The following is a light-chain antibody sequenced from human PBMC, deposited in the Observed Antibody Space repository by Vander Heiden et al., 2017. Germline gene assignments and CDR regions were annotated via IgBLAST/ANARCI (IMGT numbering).Light chain of an antibody. CDR1: QSVSSSY. J-gene: IGKJ1*01. V-gene: IGKV3-20*01. CDR2: GAS. Sequence: EIVLTQSPGTLSLSPGERATLSCRASQSVSSSYLAWYQQKPGQAPRLLIYGASSRATGIPDRFSGSGSGTDFTLTISRLEPEDFAVYYCQQYGSSPLVTFGQRTKVEIK. CDR3: QQYGSSPLVT.